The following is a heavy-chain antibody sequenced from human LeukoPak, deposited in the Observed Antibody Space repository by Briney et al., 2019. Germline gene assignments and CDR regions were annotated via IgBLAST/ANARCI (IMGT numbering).Heavy chain of an antibody. D-gene: IGHD1-26*01. CDR2: IIPIFGTA. V-gene: IGHV1-69*05. CDR3: ARGAQWELHYFDY. CDR1: GGTFSSYA. Sequence: GSSVKVSCKASGGTFSSYAISWVRQAPGQGLEWMGRIIPIFGTANYAQKFQGRVTITTDESTGTAYMELSSLRSEDTAVYYCARGAQWELHYFDYWGQGTLVTVSS. J-gene: IGHJ4*02.